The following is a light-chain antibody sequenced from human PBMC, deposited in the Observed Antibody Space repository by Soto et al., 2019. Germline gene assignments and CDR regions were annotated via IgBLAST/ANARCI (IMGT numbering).Light chain of an antibody. CDR1: SSDVGGYNY. J-gene: IGLJ2*01. CDR2: EVS. V-gene: IGLV2-14*01. CDR3: SSYTSSSTVV. Sequence: QSALTQPASVSGSPGPSITISCTGTSSDVGGYNYVSWYQQHPGKAPKLMIYEVSNRPSGVSNRFSGSKSGNTASLTISGLQAEHEADYYCSSYTSSSTVVFGGGTQVPVL.